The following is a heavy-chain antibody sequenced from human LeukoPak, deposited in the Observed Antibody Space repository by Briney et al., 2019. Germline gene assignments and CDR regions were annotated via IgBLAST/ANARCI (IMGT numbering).Heavy chain of an antibody. CDR2: IVVGSGNT. J-gene: IGHJ4*02. CDR3: AADFYRTQVFDY. D-gene: IGHD2/OR15-2a*01. Sequence: GTSVKVSCKASGFTFTSSAMQWVRQARGQRLEWIGWIVVGSGNTNYAQKFQERVTITRDMSTSTACMELSSLRSEDTAVYYCAADFYRTQVFDYWGQGTLVTVSS. V-gene: IGHV1-58*02. CDR1: GFTFTSSA.